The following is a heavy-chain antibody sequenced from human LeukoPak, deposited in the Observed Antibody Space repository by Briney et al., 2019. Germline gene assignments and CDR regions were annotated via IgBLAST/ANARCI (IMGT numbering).Heavy chain of an antibody. CDR1: GYTFTGYY. CDR2: INLNSGGT. CDR3: AGDHFYDSSGYLSHNSYYFDY. V-gene: IGHV1-2*02. D-gene: IGHD3-22*01. J-gene: IGHJ4*02. Sequence: ASVKVSCKTSGYTFTGYYMHWVRQAPGQGLECMGWINLNSGGTKYAQKFQGRVTMTRDTSINPAYMELRRLRSDDTAVYYCAGDHFYDSSGYLSHNSYYFDYWGQGTLVTVSS.